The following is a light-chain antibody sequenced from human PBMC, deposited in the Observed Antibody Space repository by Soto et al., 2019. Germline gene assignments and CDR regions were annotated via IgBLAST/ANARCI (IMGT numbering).Light chain of an antibody. J-gene: IGKJ1*01. CDR2: GAS. CDR3: HQYNNFWT. V-gene: IGKV3-15*01. Sequence: IVMTQSPATLSVSPGERVTLSCRASQSVSSRLAWYQQKPGQSPRLLIYGASTRATGIPARFSGSGSGTEFTLTIGSLQSEDFGLYYCHQYNNFWTFGQGTKVDIK. CDR1: QSVSSR.